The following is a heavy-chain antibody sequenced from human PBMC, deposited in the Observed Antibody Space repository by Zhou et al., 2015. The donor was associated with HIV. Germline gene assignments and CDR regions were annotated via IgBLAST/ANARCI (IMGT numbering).Heavy chain of an antibody. J-gene: IGHJ6*02. CDR2: IIPIFGTA. CDR1: GGTFSSYA. V-gene: IGHV1-69*01. Sequence: QVQLVQSGAEVKKPGSSVKVSCKASGGTFSSYAISWVRQAPGQGLEWMGGIIPIFGTANYAQKFQGRVTITADESTSTAYMELSSLRSEDTAVYYCARWSLGGWLQSGNYYGMDVWGQGTTVTVSS. D-gene: IGHD5-24*01. CDR3: ARWSLGGWLQSGNYYGMDV.